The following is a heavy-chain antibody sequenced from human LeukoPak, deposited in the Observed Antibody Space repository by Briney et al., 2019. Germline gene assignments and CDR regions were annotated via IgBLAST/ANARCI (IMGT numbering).Heavy chain of an antibody. CDR3: ARVISGYDYVWGSYRSYYYYYYMDV. CDR1: GFTFSDYY. CDR2: ISSSGSTI. D-gene: IGHD3-16*02. J-gene: IGHJ6*03. Sequence: GGSLRLSCVASGFTFSDYYMSWIRQAPGKGLEWVSYISSSGSTIYYADSVKGRFTISRDNAKNSLYLQMNSLRAEDTAVYYCARVISGYDYVWGSYRSYYYYYYMDVWGKGTTVTVSS. V-gene: IGHV3-11*04.